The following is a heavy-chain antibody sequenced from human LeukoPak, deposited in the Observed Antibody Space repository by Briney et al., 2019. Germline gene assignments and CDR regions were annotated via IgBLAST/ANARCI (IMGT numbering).Heavy chain of an antibody. CDR2: ISSSSSYI. CDR3: ARDGMYGSGSNYNLDY. V-gene: IGHV3-21*01. D-gene: IGHD3-10*01. J-gene: IGHJ4*02. Sequence: GGSLRLSCAASGLTFSSYSMNWVRQAPGKGLEWVSSISSSSSYIYYADSVKGRFTISRDNAKNSLYLQMNSLRAEDTAVYYCARDGMYGSGSNYNLDYWGQGILVTVSS. CDR1: GLTFSSYS.